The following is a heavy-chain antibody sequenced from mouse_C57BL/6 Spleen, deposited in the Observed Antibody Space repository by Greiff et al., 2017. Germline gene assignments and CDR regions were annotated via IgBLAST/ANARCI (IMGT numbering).Heavy chain of an antibody. CDR2: IYPRSGNT. D-gene: IGHD1-1*01. CDR3: ARRGITTVVEDFDY. V-gene: IGHV1-81*01. J-gene: IGHJ2*01. CDR1: GYTFTSYG. Sequence: VKLMESGAELARPGASVKLSCKASGYTFTSYGISWVKQRTGQGLEWIGEIYPRSGNTYYNEKFKGKATLTADKSSSTAYMELRSLTSEDSAVYFCARRGITTVVEDFDYWGQGTTLTVSS.